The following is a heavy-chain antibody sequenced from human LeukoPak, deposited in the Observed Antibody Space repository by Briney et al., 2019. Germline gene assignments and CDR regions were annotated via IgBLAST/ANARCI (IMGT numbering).Heavy chain of an antibody. J-gene: IGHJ4*02. CDR2: IHNSGDIT. Sequence: GGSLRLSCAASGFTFSKYAMTWVRPAPGKGLEWVAGIHNSGDITYYADAVRGRFTISRDNSKNTLYLQMNGLRAEDTAVYYCATMNGLRMAEALNWGQGTPVTVSS. D-gene: IGHD2-8*01. V-gene: IGHV3-23*01. CDR1: GFTFSKYA. CDR3: ATMNGLRMAEALN.